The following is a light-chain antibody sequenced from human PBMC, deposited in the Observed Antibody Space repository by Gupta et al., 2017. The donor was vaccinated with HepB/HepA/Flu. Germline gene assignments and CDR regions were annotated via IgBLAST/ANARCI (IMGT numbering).Light chain of an antibody. J-gene: IGKJ1*01. V-gene: IGKV4-1*01. CDR2: WAS. CDR3: QQYHTPPWA. CDR1: QTILWGSNNKNY. Sequence: DIVMTQSPDSLAVSLGESATINCKSSQTILWGSNNKNYLAWYQQKPGQPPKVLLYWASTRESGVPDRFRGSGSGTDSTLTMSSLQAEDVAVYYCQQYHTPPWAFGQGTKVEIK.